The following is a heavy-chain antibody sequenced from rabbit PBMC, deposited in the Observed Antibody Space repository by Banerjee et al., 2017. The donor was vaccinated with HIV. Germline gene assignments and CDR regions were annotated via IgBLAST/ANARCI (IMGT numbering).Heavy chain of an antibody. CDR3: ARDQYGTSSGYIAPYL. D-gene: IGHD1-1*01. CDR2: IYAGSGST. Sequence: QSLEESGGDLVKPGTSLTLTCTASGFSFSSSYYMCWVRQAPGKGLEWIACIYAGSGSTWYASWAKGRFTISKTSSTTVTLQMTSLTAADTATYFCARDQYGTSSGYIAPYLWGPGTLVTVS. CDR1: GFSFSSSYY. V-gene: IGHV1S40*01. J-gene: IGHJ4*01.